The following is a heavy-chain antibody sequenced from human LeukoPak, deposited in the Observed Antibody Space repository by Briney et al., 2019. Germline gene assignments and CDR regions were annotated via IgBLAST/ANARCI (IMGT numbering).Heavy chain of an antibody. CDR3: AREHIAAAGTSDY. J-gene: IGHJ4*02. D-gene: IGHD6-13*01. CDR1: GFTLSSYA. V-gene: IGHV3-30-3*01. CDR2: ISYDGSNK. Sequence: RGSLRLSCVASGFTLSSYAMHWVRQAPGKGLGWVAVISYDGSNKYYADSVKGRFTISRDNSKNTQYLQMNSLRAEDTAVYYCAREHIAAAGTSDYWGQGTLVTVSS.